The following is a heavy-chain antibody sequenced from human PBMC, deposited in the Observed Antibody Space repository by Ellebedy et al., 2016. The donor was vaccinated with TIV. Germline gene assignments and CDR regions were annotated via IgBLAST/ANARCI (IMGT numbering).Heavy chain of an antibody. CDR1: GGSFSDYN. D-gene: IGHD5-24*01. Sequence: SESLSLTXAVYGGSFSDYNWSWIRQSPGKGLEWIGSIYYIGSTYDNPSLKSRVTLSVDTSKNQFSLKLTSVTATDTAVYYCARHGQFDYWGQGTLVIVSS. J-gene: IGHJ4*02. CDR3: ARHGQFDY. V-gene: IGHV4-34*01. CDR2: IYYIGST.